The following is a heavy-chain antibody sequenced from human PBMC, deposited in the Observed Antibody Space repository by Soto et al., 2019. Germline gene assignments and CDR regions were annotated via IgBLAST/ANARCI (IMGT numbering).Heavy chain of an antibody. V-gene: IGHV1-46*01. D-gene: IGHD1-1*01. J-gene: IGHJ5*01. CDR3: ARDQSWHDLVWWVDA. CDR2: IYPGGVNI. CDR1: GYSFTSHY. Sequence: GASVKVSCKAIGYSFTSHYMHWVRQAPGQGLEWMGTIYPGGVNIGYAQKFKGRVTMTKDTSTSTVYMELNSLTSEDTAVYYCARDQSWHDLVWWVDAWG.